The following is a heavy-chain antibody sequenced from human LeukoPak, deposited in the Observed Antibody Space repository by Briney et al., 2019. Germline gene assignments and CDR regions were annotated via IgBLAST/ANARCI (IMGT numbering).Heavy chain of an antibody. CDR1: GFTFSSYG. D-gene: IGHD1-1*01. CDR2: ISYDGSNK. Sequence: GGSLRLSCAASGFTFSSYGMHWVRQAPGKGLEWVAVISYDGSNKYYADSVKGRFTISRDNSKNTLYLQMNSLRAEDTAVYYCARGRNWNDGWFDPWGQGTLVTVSS. CDR3: ARGRNWNDGWFDP. J-gene: IGHJ5*02. V-gene: IGHV3-30*03.